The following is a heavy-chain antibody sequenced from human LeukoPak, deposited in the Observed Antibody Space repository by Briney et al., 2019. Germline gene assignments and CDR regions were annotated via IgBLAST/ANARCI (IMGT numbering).Heavy chain of an antibody. CDR1: GFTFSSYW. D-gene: IGHD3-16*01. J-gene: IGHJ6*02. CDR2: INHNGNVN. Sequence: GGALRLSCAASGFTFSSYWTNWARQAPGKGLEWVASINHNGNVNYYVDSVKGRFTISRDNAKNSLYLQMSNLRAEDTAVYFCARGGGLDVWGQGATVTVSS. CDR3: ARGGGLDV. V-gene: IGHV3-7*03.